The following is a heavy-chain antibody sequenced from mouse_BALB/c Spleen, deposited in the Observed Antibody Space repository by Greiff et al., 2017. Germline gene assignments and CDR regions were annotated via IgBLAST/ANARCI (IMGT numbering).Heavy chain of an antibody. CDR2: ISSGSSTI. J-gene: IGHJ4*01. V-gene: IGHV5-17*02. CDR3: ARSLALSYAMDY. Sequence: DVHLVESGGGLVQPGGSRKLSCAASGFTFSSFGMHWVRQAPEKGLEWVAYISSGSSTIYYADTVKGRFTISRDNPKNTLFLQMTSLRSEDTAMYYCARSLALSYAMDYWGQGTSVTVSS. CDR1: GFTFSSFG. D-gene: IGHD1-3*01.